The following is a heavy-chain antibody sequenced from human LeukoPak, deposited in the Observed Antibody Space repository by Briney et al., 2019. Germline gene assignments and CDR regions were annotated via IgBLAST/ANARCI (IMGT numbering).Heavy chain of an antibody. D-gene: IGHD6-19*01. CDR1: AGSFADYC. CDR2: INHSGTK. V-gene: IGHV4-34*01. J-gene: IGHJ6*02. Sequence: PSETLSLTCALYAGSFADYCWSWVRQSPGKGLEWLGEINHSGTKRYNPSLKSRVTISVDTSKNQFSLKLSPVTAADTAVYYCARKSIRIAVAGTRLIGMDVWGQGTTVTVSS. CDR3: ARKSIRIAVAGTRLIGMDV.